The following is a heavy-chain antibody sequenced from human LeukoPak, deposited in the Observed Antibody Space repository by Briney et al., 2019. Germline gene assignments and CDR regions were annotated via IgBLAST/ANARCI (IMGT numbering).Heavy chain of an antibody. CDR3: ARGVGGHSYYFDY. J-gene: IGHJ4*01. CDR2: IYTGGST. V-gene: IGHV4-61*02. CDR1: GGSISSGSYY. D-gene: IGHD5-18*01. Sequence: SQTLSLTCTVSGGSISSGSYYWSWIRQPAGKGLEWIGRIYTGGSTNYSPSLRSRVTISLDTSNNQFSLNLTSVTAADTAVYYCARGVGGHSYYFDYWGQGTPVTVSS.